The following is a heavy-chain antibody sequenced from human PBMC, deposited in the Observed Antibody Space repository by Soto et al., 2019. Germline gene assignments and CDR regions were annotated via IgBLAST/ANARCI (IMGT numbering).Heavy chain of an antibody. CDR1: GGSISSSNW. V-gene: IGHV4-4*02. D-gene: IGHD3-22*01. J-gene: IGHJ6*02. CDR2: IYHSGST. CDR3: ARGRYYDSSGHPQLYYYYYYGMDV. Sequence: SETLSLTCAVSGGSISSSNWWSWVRQPPGKGLEWIGEIYHSGSTNYNPSLKSRVTISVDKSKNQFSLKLSSVTAADTAVYYCARGRYYDSSGHPQLYYYYYYGMDVWGQGTTVTVSS.